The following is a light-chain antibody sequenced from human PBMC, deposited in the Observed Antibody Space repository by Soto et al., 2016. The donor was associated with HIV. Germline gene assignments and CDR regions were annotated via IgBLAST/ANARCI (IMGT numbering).Light chain of an antibody. CDR3: QQYNSYSPMYT. CDR2: ATS. V-gene: IGKV1-39*01. CDR1: QSISNY. Sequence: DIQMTQSPPSLSASVGDRVTITCRASQSISNYLNWYQQKPGKAPKVLISATSDLQSGVPSRFSGSRSGREFTLTISSLQPDDFATYYCQQYNSYSPMYTFGQGTKAGDQT. J-gene: IGKJ2*01.